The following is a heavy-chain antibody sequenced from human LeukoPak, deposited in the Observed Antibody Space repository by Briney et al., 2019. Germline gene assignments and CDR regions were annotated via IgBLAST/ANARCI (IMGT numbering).Heavy chain of an antibody. Sequence: SETLSLTCAVSGYSISSGYQWAWIRQSPGKGLEWIGSIYHSGSAHYNPSRKSRVTISVETSKNQFSLKMYSVTAADTAVYYCARDPRWLTPDCTSTSCYENYFDPWGQGTLVTVSS. CDR1: GYSISSGYQ. J-gene: IGHJ5*02. CDR2: IYHSGSA. CDR3: ARDPRWLTPDCTSTSCYENYFDP. V-gene: IGHV4-38-2*02. D-gene: IGHD2-2*01.